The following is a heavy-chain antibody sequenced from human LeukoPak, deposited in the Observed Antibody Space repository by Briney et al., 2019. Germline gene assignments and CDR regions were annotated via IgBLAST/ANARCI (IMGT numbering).Heavy chain of an antibody. V-gene: IGHV1-18*01. Sequence: ASVKVSCKASGYTFTSYDISWVRQAPGQGLEWMGWISAYNGNTNYAQKLQGRVTMTTDTSTSTAYMELRSLRSDDTAVYYCARVGSVDIVATTDYYYYGMDVWGQGTTVTVSS. CDR2: ISAYNGNT. D-gene: IGHD5-12*01. J-gene: IGHJ6*02. CDR3: ARVGSVDIVATTDYYYYGMDV. CDR1: GYTFTSYD.